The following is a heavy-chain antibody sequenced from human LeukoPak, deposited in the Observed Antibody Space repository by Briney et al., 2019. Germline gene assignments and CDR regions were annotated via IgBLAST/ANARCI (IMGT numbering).Heavy chain of an antibody. J-gene: IGHJ3*01. CDR1: GFTFRTYW. Sequence: PGGSLRLSCAASGFTFRTYWMSWIRQAPGKGPEGVADINQDGSEEYYVQSVKVRFTVSRDNAQNAVFLQMTNLRADDTAVYYCARWKMELQRNAFDFWGQGTVVTVSS. V-gene: IGHV3-7*01. CDR3: ARWKMELQRNAFDF. CDR2: INQDGSEE. D-gene: IGHD1-26*01.